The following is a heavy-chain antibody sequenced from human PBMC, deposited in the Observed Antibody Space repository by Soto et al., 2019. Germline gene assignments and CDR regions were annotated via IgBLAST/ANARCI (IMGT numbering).Heavy chain of an antibody. J-gene: IGHJ6*02. D-gene: IGHD6-13*01. CDR3: AKAGTGGGYYYYGMDV. Sequence: GGSLRLSCAASGFTFDDYAMHWVRQAPGKGLGWVSLISWDGGSTYYADSAKGRFTISRDNSKSSLYLQMNSLRAEDTALYYCAKAGTGGGYYYYGMDVWGQGTTVTVSS. CDR1: GFTFDDYA. V-gene: IGHV3-43D*04. CDR2: ISWDGGST.